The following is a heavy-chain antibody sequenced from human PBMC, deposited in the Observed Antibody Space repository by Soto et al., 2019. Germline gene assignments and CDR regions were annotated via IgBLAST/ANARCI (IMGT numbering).Heavy chain of an antibody. CDR1: GYTFTSYA. V-gene: IGHV1-3*01. D-gene: IGHD6-6*01. CDR3: ARDAIAALVDWFDP. Sequence: ASVKVSFKASGYTFTSYAMHWVRQAPGQRLEWMGWINAGNGNTKYSQKFQGRVTITRDTSASTAHMELSSLRSEDTAVYYCARDAIAALVDWFDPWGQGTLVTVSS. CDR2: INAGNGNT. J-gene: IGHJ5*02.